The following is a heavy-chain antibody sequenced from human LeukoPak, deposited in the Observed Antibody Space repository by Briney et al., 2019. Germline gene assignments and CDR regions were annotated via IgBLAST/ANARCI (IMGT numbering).Heavy chain of an antibody. Sequence: SETLSLTCAVYGGYFSGYYWSWIRQPPGKGLEWIGEINHSGSTNYNPSLKSRVTISVDTSKNQFSLKLSSVTAADTAVYYCARSFGGLIVATILFDYWGQGTLVTVSS. J-gene: IGHJ4*02. D-gene: IGHD5-12*01. CDR3: ARSFGGLIVATILFDY. CDR2: INHSGST. CDR1: GGYFSGYY. V-gene: IGHV4-34*01.